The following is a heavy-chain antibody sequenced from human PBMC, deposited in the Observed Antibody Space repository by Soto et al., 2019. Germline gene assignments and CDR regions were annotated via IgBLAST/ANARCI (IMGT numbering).Heavy chain of an antibody. Sequence: PSETLSLTCTVSGGSISRYYWNWIRQPPGKGLEWIGYIYYSGSTNYNPSLKSRVTISVDTSKNQFSLKLSSVTAADTAVYYCGRDPGSGSYFGGFAPGGQGTLVPVSS. CDR2: IYYSGST. CDR1: GGSISRYY. D-gene: IGHD3-10*01. V-gene: IGHV4-59*01. CDR3: GRDPGSGSYFGGFAP. J-gene: IGHJ5*02.